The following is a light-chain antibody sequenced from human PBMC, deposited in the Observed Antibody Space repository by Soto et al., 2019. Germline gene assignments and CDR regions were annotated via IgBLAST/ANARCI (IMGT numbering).Light chain of an antibody. V-gene: IGKV1-9*01. CDR3: QQLKSNLIT. Sequence: DIQSTQSPYFLSASVGDRVTITCRASQGINRFLAWYQQKPGKAPKLLIYAASTLQSGVPSRFSGSGSGTEFTLTISSLQPEDFATYYCQQLKSNLITFGQGTRLENK. CDR1: QGINRF. CDR2: AAS. J-gene: IGKJ5*01.